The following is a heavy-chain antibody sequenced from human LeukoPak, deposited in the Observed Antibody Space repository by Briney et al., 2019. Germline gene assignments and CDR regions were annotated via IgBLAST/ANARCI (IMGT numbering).Heavy chain of an antibody. D-gene: IGHD3-3*01. CDR1: GFTFSSFW. Sequence: GGSLRLSCAASGFTFSSFWMSWVRQAPGKGLEWVSFISSGSTTIYYADSVKGRFTISRDNAKNTLYLQMNSLRAEDTAVYYCAKGFRYYDFWSGYYLLDYWGQGTLVTVSS. CDR2: ISSGSTTI. V-gene: IGHV3-48*01. J-gene: IGHJ4*02. CDR3: AKGFRYYDFWSGYYLLDY.